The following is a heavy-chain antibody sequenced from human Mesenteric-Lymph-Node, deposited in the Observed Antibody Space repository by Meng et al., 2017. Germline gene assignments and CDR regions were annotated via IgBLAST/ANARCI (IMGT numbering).Heavy chain of an antibody. CDR3: TTARWELPTQFDY. Sequence: GESLKISCAASGFSFTNAWMIWVRQAPGKGLEWVGRIKSKVNGETKDYAAPVKGRFTISRDDSKNTLYLQMNSLKTEDTAVYYCTTARWELPTQFDYWGQGTLVTVSS. CDR2: IKSKVNGETK. V-gene: IGHV3-15*01. J-gene: IGHJ4*02. D-gene: IGHD1-26*01. CDR1: GFSFTNAW.